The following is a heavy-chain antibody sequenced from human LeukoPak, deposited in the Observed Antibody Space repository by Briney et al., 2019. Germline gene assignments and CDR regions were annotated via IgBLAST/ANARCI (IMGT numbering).Heavy chain of an antibody. Sequence: PSEALSLTCTVSSGSISSSSYYWGWIRQPPGKGLEWIASSYYSGSTYYNPSLKSRVTISVDTSKNQFSLKLSSVTAADTAVYFCARLVTINTVTTARYWYFDLWGRGTLVTVSS. V-gene: IGHV4-39*01. CDR2: SYYSGST. J-gene: IGHJ2*01. D-gene: IGHD4-17*01. CDR1: SGSISSSSYY. CDR3: ARLVTINTVTTARYWYFDL.